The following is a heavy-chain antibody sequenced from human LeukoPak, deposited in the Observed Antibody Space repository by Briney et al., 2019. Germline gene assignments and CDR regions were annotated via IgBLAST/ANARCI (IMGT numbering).Heavy chain of an antibody. CDR3: AKDNRRHYTSGPNPDSLH. D-gene: IGHD6-19*01. V-gene: IGHV3-9*01. CDR1: GFIFNNYA. Sequence: GRSLRPSCAGSGFIFNNYAMHWVRQPPGKGLEWVSGISWNSGSIDYADSVKGRFTISRDNAKNSLYLQMNSLRVEDTAFYYCAKDNRRHYTSGPNPDSLHWGQGALDTVSS. CDR2: ISWNSGSI. J-gene: IGHJ4*02.